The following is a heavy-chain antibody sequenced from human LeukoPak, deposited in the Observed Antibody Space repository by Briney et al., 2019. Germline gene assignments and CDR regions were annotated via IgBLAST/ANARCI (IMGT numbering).Heavy chain of an antibody. CDR1: GFTFSSCA. Sequence: GGSLRLSCVASGFTFSSCAMSWVRQAPGKGLEWVSAISGSGVTTYYADSVKGRFTISRDNSKNTLYLQVNSLRVEDTAIYYCAKDCSSSSCPTSGYWGQGTLVTVSS. J-gene: IGHJ4*02. V-gene: IGHV3-23*01. CDR2: ISGSGVTT. D-gene: IGHD2-2*01. CDR3: AKDCSSSSCPTSGY.